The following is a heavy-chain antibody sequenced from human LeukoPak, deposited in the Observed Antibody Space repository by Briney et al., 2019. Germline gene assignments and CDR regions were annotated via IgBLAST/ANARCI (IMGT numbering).Heavy chain of an antibody. J-gene: IGHJ6*02. CDR2: CLIVGGS. Sequence: SGPCPSPALSLVPPPAPTTGAGSGSPQGRDWSGLGICLIVGGSSYNASLKSRVTISLDTSKKQVSLKVSSVTAADTAVYYCARRIPASGMRDVWGQGTTVTVTS. CDR3: ARRIPASGMRDV. CDR1: VPPPAPTT. V-gene: IGHV4-59*08. D-gene: IGHD3-10*01.